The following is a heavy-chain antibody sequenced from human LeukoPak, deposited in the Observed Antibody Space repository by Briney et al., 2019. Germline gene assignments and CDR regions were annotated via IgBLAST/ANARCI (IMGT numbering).Heavy chain of an antibody. CDR3: AKPGLPAPNSDYYYYMDV. Sequence: PGGSLRLSCAASGFTFSSYGMHLVRQAPGRGLEWVAFIRSDGSNKDYGDSVKGRFTISRDNSKNTLYLQMNSLRAEDTAVYYCAKPGLPAPNSDYYYYMDVWGKGTTVTVSS. D-gene: IGHD2-2*01. V-gene: IGHV3-30*02. CDR2: IRSDGSNK. J-gene: IGHJ6*03. CDR1: GFTFSSYG.